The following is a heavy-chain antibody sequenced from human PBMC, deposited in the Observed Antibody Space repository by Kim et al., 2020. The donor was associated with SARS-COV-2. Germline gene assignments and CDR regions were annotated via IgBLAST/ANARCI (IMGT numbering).Heavy chain of an antibody. V-gene: IGHV3-23*01. Sequence: GGSLRLSCAASGFTFSNYAMSWVRQAPGKGLEWGSVISANGVNKGYSASVKDRFTISRDNSKNALYLQMNSLRAEDTAIYYCAKKIEYQLSREDAWGQGTPVTVSS. CDR1: GFTFSNYA. CDR3: AKKIEYQLSREDA. CDR2: ISANGVNK. D-gene: IGHD2-15*01. J-gene: IGHJ6*02.